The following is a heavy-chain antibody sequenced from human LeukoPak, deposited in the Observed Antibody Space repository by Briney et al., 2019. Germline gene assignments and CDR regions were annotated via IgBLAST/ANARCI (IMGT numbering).Heavy chain of an antibody. CDR3: AREPTGTTVFDY. J-gene: IGHJ4*02. Sequence: GGPLRLSCAAFGFTFRSYSIHQVRRSPGKTVGWVSYISSSSSTIYYADSVKGRFTISRDNAKNSLYLQMNSLRAEDTAVYYCAREPTGTTVFDYWGQGTLVTVSS. CDR1: GFTFRSYS. CDR2: ISSSSSTI. V-gene: IGHV3-48*01. D-gene: IGHD4-17*01.